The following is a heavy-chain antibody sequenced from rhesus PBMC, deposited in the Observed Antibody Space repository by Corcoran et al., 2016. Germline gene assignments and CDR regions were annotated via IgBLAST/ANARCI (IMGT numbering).Heavy chain of an antibody. Sequence: QVQLQESGPGLVKPSETLSLTCAVSGGSISGGYGWSWIRQPPGKGLEWIGHFFGSIGSTYYNPSLKSRVTISRDTSKNQFSLKLSSVTAADTAVYYCARQIFWTGLDYWGQGVLVTVSS. J-gene: IGHJ4*01. D-gene: IGHD3-3*01. CDR1: GGSISGGYG. CDR2: FFGSIGST. V-gene: IGHV4S7*01. CDR3: ARQIFWTGLDY.